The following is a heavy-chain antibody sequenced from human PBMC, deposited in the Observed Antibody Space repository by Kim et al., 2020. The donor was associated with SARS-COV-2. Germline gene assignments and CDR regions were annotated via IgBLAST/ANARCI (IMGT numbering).Heavy chain of an antibody. CDR3: ARNYYDSSGWNWFDP. Sequence: SETLSLTCTVSGGSISSYYWSWIRQPPGKGLEWIGYIYYSGSTNYNPSLKSRVTISVDTSKNQFSLKLSSVTAADTAVYYCARNYYDSSGWNWFDPWGQGTLVTVSS. CDR2: IYYSGST. J-gene: IGHJ5*02. CDR1: GGSISSYY. D-gene: IGHD3-22*01. V-gene: IGHV4-59*13.